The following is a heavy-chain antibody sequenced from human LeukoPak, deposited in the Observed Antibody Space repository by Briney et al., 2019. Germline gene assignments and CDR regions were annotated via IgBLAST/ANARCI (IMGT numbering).Heavy chain of an antibody. D-gene: IGHD5-12*01. CDR3: TKDLGSGYDSEAFDI. CDR1: GFTFSSYG. J-gene: IGHJ3*02. CDR2: IRYDGSNK. V-gene: IGHV3-30*02. Sequence: GGSLRLSCAASGFTFSSYGMHWVRQAPGKGVEGVAFIRYDGSNKKYADCGKGRFTISRDNSKNTLYLQMNSLRAEDTAVYYCTKDLGSGYDSEAFDIWGQGTMVTVSS.